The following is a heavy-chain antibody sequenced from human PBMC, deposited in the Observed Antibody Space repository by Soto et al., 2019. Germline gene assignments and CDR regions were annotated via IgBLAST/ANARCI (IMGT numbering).Heavy chain of an antibody. CDR1: GGSISSHY. J-gene: IGHJ5*02. CDR3: ARQTYQYGSGNWVDP. V-gene: IGHV4-59*08. CDR2: IYYSGST. Sequence: QVQLQESGPGLVKPSETLSLTCTVSGGSISSHYWSWIRQPPGKGLEWIGYIYYSGSTNYNPSLKSRVTIXXDXSXXQFSLKLRSVTAADTAVYYCARQTYQYGSGNWVDPWGQGTLVTVSS. D-gene: IGHD3-10*01.